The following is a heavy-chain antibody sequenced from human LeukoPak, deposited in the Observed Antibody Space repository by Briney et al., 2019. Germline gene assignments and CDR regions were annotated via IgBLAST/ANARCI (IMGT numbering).Heavy chain of an antibody. CDR3: ARGDGDYVNWYFDL. J-gene: IGHJ2*01. Sequence: SETLSLTCTVSGGYIRSYYWSWIRQPPGKGLEWIGYIYYSGSTNYNPSLKSRVTISVDTSKNQFSLKLSSVTAADTAVYYCARGDGDYVNWYFDLWGRGTLVTVSS. D-gene: IGHD4-17*01. V-gene: IGHV4-59*01. CDR1: GGYIRSYY. CDR2: IYYSGST.